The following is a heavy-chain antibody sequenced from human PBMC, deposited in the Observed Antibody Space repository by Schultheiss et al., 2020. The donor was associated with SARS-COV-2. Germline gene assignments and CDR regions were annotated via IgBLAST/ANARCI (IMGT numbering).Heavy chain of an antibody. CDR3: ARGRAEKYYGALDV. V-gene: IGHV3-7*02. Sequence: GGSLRLSCAASEFTFSNYWMHWVRQAPGKGLEWVANIKYDGSEKFYVDSAKGRFTISRDNAKNTLHLQMNSLSVEDTALYFCARGRAEKYYGALDVWGQGALVTVSS. CDR1: EFTFSNYW. CDR2: IKYDGSEK. J-gene: IGHJ4*02. D-gene: IGHD4/OR15-4a*01.